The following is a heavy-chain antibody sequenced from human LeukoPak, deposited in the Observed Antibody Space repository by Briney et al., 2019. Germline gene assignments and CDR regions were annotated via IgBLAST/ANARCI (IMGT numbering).Heavy chain of an antibody. CDR3: TSGIGTYDY. V-gene: IGHV3-74*03. CDR1: GLTFSEYW. D-gene: IGHD1-14*01. Sequence: GGSLRLPCAVSGLTFSEYWMHWVRQDAGKGLVWVAGISKDGGSTEYADFVKGRCTISRDNAKNTLYLQMNSLTVDDTAVYYCTSGIGTYDYWGLGAQVTVSS. CDR2: ISKDGGST. J-gene: IGHJ4*02.